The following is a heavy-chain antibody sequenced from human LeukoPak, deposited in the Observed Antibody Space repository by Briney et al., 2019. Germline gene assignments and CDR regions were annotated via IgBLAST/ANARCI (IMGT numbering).Heavy chain of an antibody. Sequence: PGGSLRLSCAASGFTFSSYSMNWVRQAPGKGLEWVSYISSSSSTIYYADSVKGRFTISRDNAKNSLYLQMNGLRAEDTAVYYCARAPRWQWLPFDIWGQGTMVTVSS. CDR2: ISSSSSTI. CDR3: ARAPRWQWLPFDI. D-gene: IGHD6-19*01. J-gene: IGHJ3*02. CDR1: GFTFSSYS. V-gene: IGHV3-48*04.